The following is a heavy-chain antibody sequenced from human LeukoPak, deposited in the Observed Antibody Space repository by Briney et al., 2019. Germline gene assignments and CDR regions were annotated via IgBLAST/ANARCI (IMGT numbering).Heavy chain of an antibody. CDR1: GVSFSGYY. CDR3: ARANGETGP. D-gene: IGHD3-10*01. CDR2: INHSGST. J-gene: IGHJ5*02. V-gene: IGHV4-34*01. Sequence: SETLSLTCAVYGVSFSGYYWSWIRQPPGKGLEWLGEINHSGSTNYNPSLKSRVTISVDTSKNQFSLKLSSVTAADTAVYYCARANGETGPWGQGTLVTVSS.